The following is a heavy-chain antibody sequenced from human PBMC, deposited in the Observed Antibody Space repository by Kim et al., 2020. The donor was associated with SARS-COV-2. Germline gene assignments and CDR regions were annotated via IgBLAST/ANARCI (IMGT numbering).Heavy chain of an antibody. CDR2: IYYSGST. Sequence: SETLSLTCTVSGGSISSYYWSWIRQPPGKGLEWIGYIYYSGSTNYNPSLKSRVTISVDTSKNQFSLKLSSVTAADTAVYYCARTQYSLYLGFDYWGQGTLVTVSS. CDR3: ARTQYSLYLGFDY. D-gene: IGHD3-16*01. V-gene: IGHV4-59*01. J-gene: IGHJ4*02. CDR1: GGSISSYY.